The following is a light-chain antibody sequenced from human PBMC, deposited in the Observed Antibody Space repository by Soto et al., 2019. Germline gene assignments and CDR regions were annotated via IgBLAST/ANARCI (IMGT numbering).Light chain of an antibody. CDR2: GAS. CDR1: QSVSGSY. V-gene: IGKV3-20*01. J-gene: IGKJ1*01. CDR3: QQYGSSPRT. Sequence: DIVLTQSPCTLSLSPGERATLSCRASQSVSGSYLAWYQQKPGQAPRLLIYGASSRATGIPDRFSGSGSGTDFTLTISRLEPEDFAVYYCQQYGSSPRTFGQGTKVEVK.